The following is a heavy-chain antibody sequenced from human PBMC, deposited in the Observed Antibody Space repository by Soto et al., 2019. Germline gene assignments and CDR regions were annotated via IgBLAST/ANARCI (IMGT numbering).Heavy chain of an antibody. CDR2: INKNGFTI. Sequence: QPGGSLRLSCAVSGFTLTTYSMNWVRQAPGKGLEWISFINKNGFTIYYADSVKGRFTISRDYAKNSLYPQMDSLRHEDTAVYYCARGAVTGTSLFDYCGLGTLVTVSS. CDR3: ARGAVTGTSLFDY. V-gene: IGHV3-48*02. D-gene: IGHD6-19*01. CDR1: GFTLTTYS. J-gene: IGHJ4*02.